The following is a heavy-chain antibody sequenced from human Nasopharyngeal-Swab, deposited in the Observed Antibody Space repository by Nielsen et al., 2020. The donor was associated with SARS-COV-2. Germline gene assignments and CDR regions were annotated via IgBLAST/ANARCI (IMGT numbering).Heavy chain of an antibody. V-gene: IGHV3-33*01. CDR3: ARDPPATWYGMDV. Sequence: GESLKISCAASGFTFSSYGMHWVRQAPGKGLEWVAVIWYGGSNKYYADSVKGRFTISRDNSKNTLYLQMNSLRAEDTAVYYCARDPPATWYGMDVWGQGTTVTVSS. J-gene: IGHJ6*02. CDR2: IWYGGSNK. CDR1: GFTFSSYG.